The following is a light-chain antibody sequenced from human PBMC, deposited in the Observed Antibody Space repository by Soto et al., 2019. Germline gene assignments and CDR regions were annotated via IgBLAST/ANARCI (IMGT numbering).Light chain of an antibody. V-gene: IGKV3-11*01. Sequence: EIVLTQSPATLSLSPGERATLSCRASQTVNTYLAWYQQKPGQAPRLLIHDASSRATGIPARFSGSGSGTDFTLTISSLEPEDFAIYYGQQRSSWRQLTVGGGIKVEIK. CDR1: QTVNTY. J-gene: IGKJ4*02. CDR3: QQRSSWRQLT. CDR2: DAS.